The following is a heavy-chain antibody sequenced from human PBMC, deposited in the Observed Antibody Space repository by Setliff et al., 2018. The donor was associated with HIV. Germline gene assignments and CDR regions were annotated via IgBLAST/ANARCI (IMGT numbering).Heavy chain of an antibody. CDR1: GGSFSDYY. CDR2: INHSGST. J-gene: IGHJ4*02. CDR3: ATFFYDSSGYYLDY. D-gene: IGHD3-22*01. Sequence: KTSETLSLTCGVYGGSFSDYYWTWIRQPPGKEPEWIGEINHSGSTNYNPSLKSRVTMSVDTSKNQFSLKLFSVTAADTAVYYCATFFYDSSGYYLDYWGQGTLVTVS. V-gene: IGHV4-34*01.